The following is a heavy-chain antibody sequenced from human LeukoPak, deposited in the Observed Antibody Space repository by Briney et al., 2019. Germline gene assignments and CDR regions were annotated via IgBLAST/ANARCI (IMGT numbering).Heavy chain of an antibody. D-gene: IGHD5-24*01. V-gene: IGHV3-23*01. CDR3: ARDPRRDGYNFAFDI. CDR1: GFTFSSFP. Sequence: PGGSLRLSCAASGFTFSSFPMSWVRQAPGKGLEWVSGIVGGAGGTYYADSVKGRFTISRDNSKNTLYLQMNSLRAEDTAVYYCARDPRRDGYNFAFDIWGQGTMVTVSS. CDR2: IVGGAGGT. J-gene: IGHJ3*02.